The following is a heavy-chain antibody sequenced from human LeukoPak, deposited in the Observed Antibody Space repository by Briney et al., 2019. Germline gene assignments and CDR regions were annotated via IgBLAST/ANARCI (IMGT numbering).Heavy chain of an antibody. CDR1: GFAFSTFS. J-gene: IGHJ4*02. Sequence: PGGSLRLSCAASGFAFSTFSMSWVRQAPGKGLEWVSAISGSGGSTYYADSVKGRFTISRDNSKNTLYLQMNSLRAEDTAVYYCAKEIAAAGTEPGFDYWGQGTLVTVSS. D-gene: IGHD6-13*01. CDR2: ISGSGGST. V-gene: IGHV3-23*01. CDR3: AKEIAAAGTEPGFDY.